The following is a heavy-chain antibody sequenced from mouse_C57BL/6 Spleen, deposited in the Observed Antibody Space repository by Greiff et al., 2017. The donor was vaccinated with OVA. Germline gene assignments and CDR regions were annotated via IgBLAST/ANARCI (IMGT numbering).Heavy chain of an antibody. V-gene: IGHV1-26*01. Sequence: EVKLQQSGPELVKPGASVKISCKASGYTFTDYYMNWVKQSHGKSLEWIGDINPKNGGTRYNQKVKGKATLTVDKSSSTAYMELRSLTSEDSAVYYCARSIYDDYDEDSYYAMDYWGQGTSVTVSS. D-gene: IGHD2-4*01. CDR1: GYTFTDYY. J-gene: IGHJ4*01. CDR2: INPKNGGT. CDR3: ARSIYDDYDEDSYYAMDY.